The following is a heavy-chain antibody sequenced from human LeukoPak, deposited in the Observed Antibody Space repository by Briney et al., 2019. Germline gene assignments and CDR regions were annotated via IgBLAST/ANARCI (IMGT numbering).Heavy chain of an antibody. Sequence: PSETLSLTCTVSGRSISSYYWRWIRQPPGKGLEWIGYIYYRGSTNYNPSLKSRVTISVDTSKNQFSLKLSSVTAADTAVYYCARGEALLWFGDGLYFDYWGQGTLVTVSS. V-gene: IGHV4-59*01. D-gene: IGHD3-10*01. CDR2: IYYRGST. J-gene: IGHJ4*02. CDR1: GRSISSYY. CDR3: ARGEALLWFGDGLYFDY.